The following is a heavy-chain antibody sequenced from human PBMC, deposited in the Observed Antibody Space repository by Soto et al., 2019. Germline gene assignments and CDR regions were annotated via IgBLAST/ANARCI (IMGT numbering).Heavy chain of an antibody. V-gene: IGHV4-4*02. D-gene: IGHD3-3*01. CDR1: GGSISSSNC. J-gene: IGHJ6*02. CDR2: IYHSGST. CDR3: ARASITIFGVVIKGTGYYYGMDV. Sequence: SETLSLTCAVSGGSISSSNCWSFVRQPPGKGLEWIGEIYHSGSTNYNPSLKSRVTISVDKSKNQFSLKLSSVTAADTAVYYCARASITIFGVVIKGTGYYYGMDVWGQGTTVTVSS.